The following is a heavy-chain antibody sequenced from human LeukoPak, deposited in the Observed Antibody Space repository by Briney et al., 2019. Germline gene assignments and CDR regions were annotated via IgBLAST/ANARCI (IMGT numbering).Heavy chain of an antibody. Sequence: PSETLSLTCAVYGGSFSGYYWSWIRQPPGKGLEWIGEINHSGSTNYNPSLKSRVTISVDTSKNQFSLKLSSVTAADTAVYYCARVGYDAFDIWGQGTTVTVSS. CDR1: GGSFSGYY. CDR2: INHSGST. CDR3: ARVGYDAFDI. V-gene: IGHV4-34*01. D-gene: IGHD6-13*01. J-gene: IGHJ3*02.